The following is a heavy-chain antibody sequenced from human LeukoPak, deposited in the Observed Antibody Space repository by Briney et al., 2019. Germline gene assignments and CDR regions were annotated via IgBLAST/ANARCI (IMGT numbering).Heavy chain of an antibody. J-gene: IGHJ5*02. CDR2: IYPGDSDT. CDR1: GYNCTSYW. V-gene: IGHV5-51*01. CDR3: ARVVPAAIPRPWFDP. D-gene: IGHD2-2*02. Sequence: GESLKISCKGSGYNCTSYWIGWVRQMPGKGLEWMGIIYPGDSDTRYSPSFQGQVTISADKSISTAYLQWSSLKASDTAMYYCARVVPAAIPRPWFDPWGQGTLVTVSS.